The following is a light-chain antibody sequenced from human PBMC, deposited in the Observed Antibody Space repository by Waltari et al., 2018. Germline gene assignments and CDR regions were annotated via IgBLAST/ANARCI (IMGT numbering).Light chain of an antibody. CDR1: QSVLYSSSNKNY. J-gene: IGKJ3*01. CDR2: WAS. V-gene: IGKV4-1*01. Sequence: DIVMTQSPDSLAVSLGERATINCKSSQSVLYSSSNKNYLSWYQQKPGQPPKLLIYWASTRESGVPARFTGGVSGTDFTLTISSLHAEAVAVYYFYQHFITPFAFGPGTRVDIK. CDR3: YQHFITPFA.